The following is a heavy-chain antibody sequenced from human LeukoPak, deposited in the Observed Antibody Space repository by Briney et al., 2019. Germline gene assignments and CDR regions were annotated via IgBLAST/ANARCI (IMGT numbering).Heavy chain of an antibody. D-gene: IGHD3-10*01. CDR1: GGSISSYY. J-gene: IGHJ4*02. CDR3: ARGDGSGSYDY. V-gene: IGHV4-59*12. CDR2: IYYSGST. Sequence: PSETLSLTCTVSGGSISSYYWSWIRQPPGKGLEWIGYIYYSGSTNYNPSLKSRVTISVDTSKNQFSLKLSSVTAADTAVYYCARGDGSGSYDYWGQGTLVTVSS.